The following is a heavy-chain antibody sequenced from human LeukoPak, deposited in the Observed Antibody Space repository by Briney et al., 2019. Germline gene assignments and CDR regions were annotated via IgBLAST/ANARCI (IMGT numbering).Heavy chain of an antibody. D-gene: IGHD2-15*01. Sequence: PGGSLRLSCAASGFTFSSYAMSWVRQAPGKGLEWVSSVSGTGGSTYYADSVKGRFTISRDNSKNTLYLQMNSLRAEDTAVYYCARGGCSGGSCYFPYYYYGMDVWGQGTTVTVSS. CDR1: GFTFSSYA. V-gene: IGHV3-23*01. J-gene: IGHJ6*02. CDR2: VSGTGGST. CDR3: ARGGCSGGSCYFPYYYYGMDV.